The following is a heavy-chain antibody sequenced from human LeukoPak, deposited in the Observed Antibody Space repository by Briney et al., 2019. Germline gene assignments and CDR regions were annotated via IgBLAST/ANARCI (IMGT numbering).Heavy chain of an antibody. CDR3: ARAGYGYGDYYYYYYMYV. CDR2: IYYSGST. Sequence: PSETLSLTCTVSGGSIRSYYWSWLRPRPRKGLEWVGYIYYSGSTNYNPSLKRRVTIAVDTSKNQFSLKLSSVTAADTAVYYCARAGYGYGDYYYYYYMYVWGEGTTVTVSS. J-gene: IGHJ6*03. D-gene: IGHD4-17*01. V-gene: IGHV4-59*01. CDR1: GGSIRSYY.